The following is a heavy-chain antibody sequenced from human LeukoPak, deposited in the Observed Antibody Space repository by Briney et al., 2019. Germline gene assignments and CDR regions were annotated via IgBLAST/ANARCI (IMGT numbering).Heavy chain of an antibody. CDR1: GFTFSSYG. J-gene: IGHJ4*02. D-gene: IGHD6-19*01. V-gene: IGHV3-30*18. CDR2: ISYDGSNK. CDR3: AKDRRGDLYSSGWSVFDY. Sequence: GGSLRLSCAASGFTFSSYGMHWVRQAPGKGLEWVAVISYDGSNKYYADSVKGRFTISRDNSKNTLYLQMNSLRAEDTAVYYCAKDRRGDLYSSGWSVFDYWGQGTLVTVSS.